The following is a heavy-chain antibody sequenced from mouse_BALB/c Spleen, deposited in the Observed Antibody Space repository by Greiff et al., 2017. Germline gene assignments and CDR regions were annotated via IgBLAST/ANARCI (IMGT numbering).Heavy chain of an antibody. CDR2: IRNKANGYTT. CDR1: GFTFTDYY. D-gene: IGHD2-1*01. J-gene: IGHJ2*01. V-gene: IGHV7-3*02. CDR3: ARDMDGNYGADY. Sequence: EVKLMESGGGLVQPGGSLRLSCATSGFTFTDYYMSWVRQPPGKALEWLGFIRNKANGYTTEYSASVKGRFTISRDNSQSILYLQMNTLRAEDSATYYCARDMDGNYGADYWGQGTTLTVSS.